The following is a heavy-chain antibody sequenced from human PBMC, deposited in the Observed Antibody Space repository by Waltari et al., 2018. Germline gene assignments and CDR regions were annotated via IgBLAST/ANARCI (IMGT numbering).Heavy chain of an antibody. J-gene: IGHJ4*02. CDR2: IYSDGRT. CDR3: ARNKGWYGDGYFDY. D-gene: IGHD6-19*01. V-gene: IGHV3-53*01. CDR1: GFPFRRNY. Sequence: EVQLVESGGGLIQPGGSLRLSCEASGFPFRRNYLGWVRRAPGKGREWVSVIYSDGRTVYADSVKGRFTISRDNLKNTVDLQMSSLRADDTAVYYCARNKGWYGDGYFDYWGQGTLVSVSS.